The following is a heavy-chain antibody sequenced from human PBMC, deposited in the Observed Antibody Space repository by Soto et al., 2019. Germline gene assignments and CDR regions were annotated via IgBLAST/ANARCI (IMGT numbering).Heavy chain of an antibody. CDR3: AKDAVYNDGLWLMDH. CDR1: GFTFGSYW. D-gene: IGHD2-21*01. V-gene: IGHV3-7*03. Sequence: EVQLVESGGGLVQPGGSLRLSCAVSGFTFGSYWMNWVRLIPGKGLEWVAYIKPDGSATYYVDSVKGRFTISRDNAKNSLYLQMTDLRADDTALYYCAKDAVYNDGLWLMDHWGQGTQVTVSS. CDR2: IKPDGSAT. J-gene: IGHJ4*02.